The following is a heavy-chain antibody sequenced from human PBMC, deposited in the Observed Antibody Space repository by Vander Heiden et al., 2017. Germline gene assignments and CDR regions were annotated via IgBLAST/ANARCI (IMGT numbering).Heavy chain of an antibody. CDR3: ARGSELGFDP. CDR2: IYYSGST. CDR1: GGSISSSSYS. V-gene: IGHV4-39*01. J-gene: IGHJ5*02. Sequence: QLQLQESGPGLVKPSETLSLTCTLSGGSISSSSYSWGWIRQPPGKGLEWIGSIYYSGSTYYNPSLKSRVTISVDTSKNQFSLKLSSVTAADTAVYYCARGSELGFDPWGQGTLVTVSS. D-gene: IGHD1-26*01.